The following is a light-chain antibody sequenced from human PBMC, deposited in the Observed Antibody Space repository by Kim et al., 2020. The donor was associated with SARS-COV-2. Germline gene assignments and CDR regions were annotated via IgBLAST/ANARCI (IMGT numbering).Light chain of an antibody. J-gene: IGLJ3*02. CDR3: QVWDSINDDSV. CDR2: YDT. Sequence: SYELTQPPSMSVAPGETARITCGGNRIGSKGVHWYQQKPGQAPVLVIYYDTHRPSGIPGRCSGSNSGNMATLTISRVEAGDEADYSCQVWDSINDDSVFGGGTQLAVL. CDR1: RIGSKG. V-gene: IGLV3-21*04.